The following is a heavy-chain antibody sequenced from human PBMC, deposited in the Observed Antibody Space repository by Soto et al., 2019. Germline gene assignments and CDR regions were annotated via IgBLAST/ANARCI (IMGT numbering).Heavy chain of an antibody. Sequence: QVQLVQSGAEVKKPGSSVKVSCKASGGTFSSYAISWVRQAPGQGLEWMGGIIPIFGTANYAQKFQGRVTITEDESTSTAYKELSSLRSEDTAVYYCARDWRLYYDFWSGYQPWGQGTLVNVSS. J-gene: IGHJ5*02. D-gene: IGHD3-3*01. CDR1: GGTFSSYA. CDR3: ARDWRLYYDFWSGYQP. CDR2: IIPIFGTA. V-gene: IGHV1-69*12.